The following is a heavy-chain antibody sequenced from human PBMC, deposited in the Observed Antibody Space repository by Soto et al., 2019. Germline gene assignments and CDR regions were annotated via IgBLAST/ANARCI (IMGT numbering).Heavy chain of an antibody. CDR1: GGSFSGYY. CDR2: INHSGST. D-gene: IGHD2-21*02. J-gene: IGHJ4*02. V-gene: IGHV4-34*01. CDR3: ARVFKCGRVTPDYFDY. Sequence: SQKRSLTCAVSGGSFSGYYWSWIRQPPGKGLKWIREINHSGSTNYNPSLKSRVTISVDTSKKQFSLKLSSVTAADTAVYYCARVFKCGRVTPDYFDYWGQGTLVTVSS.